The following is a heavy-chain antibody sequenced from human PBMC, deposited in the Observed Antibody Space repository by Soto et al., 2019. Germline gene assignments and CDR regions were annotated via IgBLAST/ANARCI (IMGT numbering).Heavy chain of an antibody. CDR2: ISSSSSST. CDR3: ARYYYASGSYHYYFDY. J-gene: IGHJ4*02. CDR1: GFTFSASS. Sequence: GGSLRLSCAASGFTFSASSMHWVRQAPGKGLEWVSYISSSSSSTTYADSVKGRFTISRDNAKNSLYLQMNSLRAEDTAVYYCARYYYASGSYHYYFDYWGQGTLVTVSS. D-gene: IGHD3-10*01. V-gene: IGHV3-11*06.